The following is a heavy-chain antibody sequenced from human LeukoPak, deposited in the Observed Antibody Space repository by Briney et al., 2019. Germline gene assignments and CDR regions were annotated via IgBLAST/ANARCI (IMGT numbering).Heavy chain of an antibody. V-gene: IGHV3-21*01. Sequence: GGSVRLSCAASGFTFSSYSMNWVRQAPGKGLEWVSSISSSSSYIYYADSVKGRFTISRDNAKNSLYLQMNSLRAEDTAVYYCARDFYYDSSGSQLQFDYWGQGTLVTVSS. J-gene: IGHJ4*02. CDR1: GFTFSSYS. D-gene: IGHD3-22*01. CDR2: ISSSSSYI. CDR3: ARDFYYDSSGSQLQFDY.